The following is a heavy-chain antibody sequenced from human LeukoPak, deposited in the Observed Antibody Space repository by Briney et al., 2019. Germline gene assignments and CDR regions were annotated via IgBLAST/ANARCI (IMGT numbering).Heavy chain of an antibody. D-gene: IGHD2-2*01. CDR3: ARGTGWPAAFYYYYYMDV. CDR2: INHSGST. CDR1: GGSFSGYY. J-gene: IGHJ6*03. V-gene: IGHV4-34*01. Sequence: SETLSLTCAVYGGSFSGYYWSWIRQPPGKGLEWIGEINHSGSTNYNPSLKSRVTISVDTSKNQFSLKLSSVTAADTAVYYCARGTGWPAAFYYYYYMDVWGKGTTVTVSS.